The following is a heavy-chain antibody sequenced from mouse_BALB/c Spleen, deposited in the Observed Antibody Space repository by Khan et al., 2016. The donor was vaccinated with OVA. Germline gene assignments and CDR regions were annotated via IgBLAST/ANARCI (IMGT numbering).Heavy chain of an antibody. D-gene: IGHD1-1*01. V-gene: IGHV5-6*01. CDR3: ARHRFTSPASWFAY. CDR2: ISNDGSNT. J-gene: IGHJ3*01. Sequence: EVKLVESGGDLVKPGGSLKLSCEASGFTFSSFGMSWVRRIPDKRLEWVATISNDGSNTYYPASVKGRLTNSRDIPKTTLYLQMSSLKAEDTAMYYCARHRFTSPASWFAYWGQGTLVTVSA. CDR1: GFTFSSFG.